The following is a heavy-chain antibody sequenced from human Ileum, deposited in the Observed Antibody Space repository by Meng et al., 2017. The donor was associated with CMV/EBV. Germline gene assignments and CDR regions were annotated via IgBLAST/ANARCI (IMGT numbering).Heavy chain of an antibody. CDR3: ARVGPSGWRGEGYYGMDV. CDR1: GFTFNCYG. CDR2: ISDSGSNI. D-gene: IGHD6-19*01. V-gene: IGHV3-48*03. Sequence: GESPMTSCAAPGFTFNCYGMMWGREAPGKRLEWGSFISDSGSNIYYADSVKGRFTTSRDNAKKSLYLQMYSLTVEDRAVYYCARVGPSGWRGEGYYGMDVWGQGTTVTVSS. J-gene: IGHJ6*02.